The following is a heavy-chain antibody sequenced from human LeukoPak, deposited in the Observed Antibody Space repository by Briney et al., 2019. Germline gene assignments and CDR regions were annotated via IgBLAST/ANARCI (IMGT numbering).Heavy chain of an antibody. CDR1: GGSISSSSYY. V-gene: IGHV4-39*07. CDR2: IYYSGST. J-gene: IGHJ4*02. CDR3: ARDEFGESLFDY. Sequence: SETLSLTCTVSGGSISSSSYYWGWIRQPPGKGLEWIGSIYYSGSTYYNPSLKSRVTISVDTSKNQFSLKLSSVTAADTAVYYCARDEFGESLFDYWGQGTLVTVSS. D-gene: IGHD3-10*01.